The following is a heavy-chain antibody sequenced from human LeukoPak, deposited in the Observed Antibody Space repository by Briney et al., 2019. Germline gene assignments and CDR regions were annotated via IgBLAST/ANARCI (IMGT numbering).Heavy chain of an antibody. V-gene: IGHV3-30*18. CDR1: GFTFSSCG. CDR3: AKGGDHYDFWSGYYLDY. CDR2: ISYDGSNK. D-gene: IGHD3-3*01. Sequence: GGSLRLSCAASGFTFSSCGMHWVRQAPGKGLEWVAVISYDGSNKYYADSVKGRFTISKDNSKNTLYLQMNSLRAEDTAVYYCAKGGDHYDFWSGYYLDYWGQGTLVTVSS. J-gene: IGHJ4*02.